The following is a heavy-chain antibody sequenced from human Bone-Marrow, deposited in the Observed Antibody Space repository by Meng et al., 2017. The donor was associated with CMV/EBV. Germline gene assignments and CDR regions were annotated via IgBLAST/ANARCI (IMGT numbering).Heavy chain of an antibody. V-gene: IGHV1-2*02. D-gene: IGHD4-17*01. J-gene: IGHJ4*02. CDR3: AVSTYGDPRGSFDY. Sequence: ASVKVSCKASGYTFTGYYMHWVRQAPGQGLEWMGWINPNSGGTNYAQKFQGRVTMTRDTPISTAYMELSRLRSDDTAVYYCAVSTYGDPRGSFDYWGQGTLVTVSS. CDR1: GYTFTGYY. CDR2: INPNSGGT.